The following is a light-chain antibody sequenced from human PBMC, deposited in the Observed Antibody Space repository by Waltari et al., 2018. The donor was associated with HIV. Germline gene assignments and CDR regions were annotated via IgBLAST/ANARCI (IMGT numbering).Light chain of an antibody. J-gene: IGKJ2*01. V-gene: IGKV1-5*03. Sequence: DIQMTQSPSTLSASVGGRVTITCRASQSINSWLAWYQQRPGKAPNLLIYKASDLESGVSSRFSGSGSGTEFILTISSLQPDDFATYYCQQYNSSPYTFGQGTKLEIK. CDR2: KAS. CDR1: QSINSW. CDR3: QQYNSSPYT.